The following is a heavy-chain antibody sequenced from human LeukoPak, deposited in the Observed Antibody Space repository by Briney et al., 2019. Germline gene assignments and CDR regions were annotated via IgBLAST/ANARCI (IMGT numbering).Heavy chain of an antibody. Sequence: GSLRLSCAASGFTFSSYSMNWVRQAPGKGLEWVSSISSSYIYYADSVKGRFTISRDNAKNSLYLQMNSLRAEDTAVYYCAAEDHRRGYSYGVFDYWGQGTLVTVSS. CDR1: GFTFSSYS. D-gene: IGHD5-18*01. CDR3: AAEDHRRGYSYGVFDY. V-gene: IGHV3-21*01. CDR2: ISSSYI. J-gene: IGHJ4*02.